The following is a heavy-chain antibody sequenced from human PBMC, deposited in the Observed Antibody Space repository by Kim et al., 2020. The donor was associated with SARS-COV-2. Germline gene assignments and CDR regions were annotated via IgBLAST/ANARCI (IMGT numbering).Heavy chain of an antibody. D-gene: IGHD6-6*01. CDR1: GGSFSGYY. Sequence: SETLSLTCAVYGGSFSGYYWSWIRQPPGKGREWIGEINHSGSTNYNPSLKSRVTISVDTSKNQFSLKLSSVTAADTAVYYCARGGSSSSGGGYYYGMDVWGQGTTVTVSS. V-gene: IGHV4-34*01. CDR3: ARGGSSSSGGGYYYGMDV. CDR2: INHSGST. J-gene: IGHJ6*02.